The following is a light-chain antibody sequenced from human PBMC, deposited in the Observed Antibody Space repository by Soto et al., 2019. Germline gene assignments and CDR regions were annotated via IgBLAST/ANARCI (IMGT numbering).Light chain of an antibody. V-gene: IGKV3-15*01. J-gene: IGKJ1*01. Sequence: EIVLTQSPATLSVSPGERSTLSCSASHSVSSNLAWYQQKPGQAPRLLIYGASTRATGIPARFSGSGSGTEFTLTISSLQPDDFATYYCQHYNSYSEAFGQGTKVDIK. CDR1: HSVSSN. CDR2: GAS. CDR3: QHYNSYSEA.